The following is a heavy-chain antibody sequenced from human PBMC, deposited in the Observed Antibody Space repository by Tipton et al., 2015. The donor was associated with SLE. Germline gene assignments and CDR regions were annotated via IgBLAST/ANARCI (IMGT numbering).Heavy chain of an antibody. CDR3: ASGSSIAVPTLDY. V-gene: IGHV4-59*11. Sequence: TLSLTCTVSGGSISSHYWSWIRQAPGKGLEWIGYISNSETTNYNPSLKSRVTISVDTSKNQFSLKLRSVTAADTAVYYCASGSSIAVPTLDYWGQGTLVTVSS. J-gene: IGHJ4*02. CDR1: GGSISSHY. D-gene: IGHD6-19*01. CDR2: ISNSETT.